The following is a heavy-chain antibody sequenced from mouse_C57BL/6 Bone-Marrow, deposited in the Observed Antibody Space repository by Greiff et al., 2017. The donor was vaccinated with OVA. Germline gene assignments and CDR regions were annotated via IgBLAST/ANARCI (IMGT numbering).Heavy chain of an antibody. J-gene: IGHJ3*01. V-gene: IGHV14-3*01. Sequence: EVQLVESVAELVRPGASVKLSCTASGFNIKNTYMHWVKQRPEQGLEWIGRIDPANGNTKYAPKFKGKATITADTSSNTAYLQLSSLTSEDTAIYYGARRDYGSSYGGFAYWGQGTLVTVSA. CDR3: ARRDYGSSYGGFAY. CDR2: IDPANGNT. CDR1: GFNIKNTY. D-gene: IGHD1-1*01.